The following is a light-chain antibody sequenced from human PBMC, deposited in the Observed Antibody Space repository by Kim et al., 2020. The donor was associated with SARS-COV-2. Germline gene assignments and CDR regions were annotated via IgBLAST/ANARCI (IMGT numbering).Light chain of an antibody. CDR2: VAF. CDR3: LQHNNWPPYS. J-gene: IGKJ2*01. V-gene: IGKV3-15*01. CDR1: QSLCSH. Sequence: VSPRERATLSCGASQSLCSHLAWYMQKPGQAPRLLIYVAFSSATGIPPRFSGSGSGTEFTLSISSLPSEDFAVYYCLQHNNWPPYSFGQGTKLEI.